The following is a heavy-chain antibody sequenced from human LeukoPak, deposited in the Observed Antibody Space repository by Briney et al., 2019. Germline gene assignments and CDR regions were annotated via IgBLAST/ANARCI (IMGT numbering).Heavy chain of an antibody. CDR2: IIPIFGTA. D-gene: IGHD3-3*01. CDR3: ARDRRLWNYDFWGVFYVDVLDI. CDR1: GGTFSSYA. V-gene: IGHV1-69*13. Sequence: WASVKVSCRASGGTFSSYAISWVRQAPGQGLEWMGGIIPIFGTANYAQKFQGRVTITADESTRTVYMELSSLRFDDTAVYYCARDRRLWNYDFWGVFYVDVLDIWGQGTMVTVSS. J-gene: IGHJ3*02.